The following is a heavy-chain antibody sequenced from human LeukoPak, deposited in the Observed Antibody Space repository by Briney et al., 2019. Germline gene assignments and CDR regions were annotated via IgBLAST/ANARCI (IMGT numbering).Heavy chain of an antibody. CDR2: IYHSGST. J-gene: IGHJ4*02. D-gene: IGHD3-22*01. V-gene: IGHV4-4*02. Sequence: PGGSLRLSCAASGFTFSSYSMNWVRQAPGKGLEWIGEIYHSGSTNYNPSLKSRVTISVDKSKNQFSLKLSSVTAADTAVYYCARGSSGYYRDYWGQGTLVTVSS. CDR3: ARGSSGYYRDY. CDR1: GFTFSSYSM.